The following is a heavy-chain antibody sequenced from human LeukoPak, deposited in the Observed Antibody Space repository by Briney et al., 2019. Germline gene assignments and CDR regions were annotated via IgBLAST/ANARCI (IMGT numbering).Heavy chain of an antibody. V-gene: IGHV4-30-4*01. CDR3: AREGQQLADAFDI. J-gene: IGHJ3*02. CDR2: IYYSGNT. CDR1: GGSIRSGDYY. D-gene: IGHD6-13*01. Sequence: SQTLSLTCTVSGGSIRSGDYYWSWIRQPPGRSLEWIGYIYYSGNTYYNPSLKSRVSISVDTSKNQFSLKLSSVTAADTAVYYCAREGQQLADAFDIWGQGTMVTVSS.